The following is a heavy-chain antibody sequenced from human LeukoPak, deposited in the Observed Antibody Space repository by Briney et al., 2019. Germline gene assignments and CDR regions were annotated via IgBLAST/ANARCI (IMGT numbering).Heavy chain of an antibody. D-gene: IGHD6-13*01. J-gene: IGHJ5*02. CDR2: IKQDGSEK. CDR3: ARVGKQQLVMNWFDP. Sequence: PGGSLRLSCAASGFTFSTYRMSWVRQAPGKGLEWVANIKQDGSEKHYVDSVKGRFTISRDNAKNSLYLQMNSLRAEDTAVYYCARVGKQQLVMNWFDPWGQGTLVTVSS. CDR1: GFTFSTYR. V-gene: IGHV3-7*01.